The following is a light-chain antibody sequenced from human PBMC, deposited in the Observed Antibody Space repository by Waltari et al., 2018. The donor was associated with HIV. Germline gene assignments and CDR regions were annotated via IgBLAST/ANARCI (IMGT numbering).Light chain of an antibody. CDR1: SSNIGSNF. CDR2: RNN. J-gene: IGLJ2*01. CDR3: AAWTDSRYVV. V-gene: IGLV1-47*01. Sequence: SGSSSNIGSNFVYWYQQLPGTATKLLIYRNNQRPSGVPDRFSGSKSGTSASLAISGLRSEDEADYYCAAWTDSRYVVFGGGTKLTVL.